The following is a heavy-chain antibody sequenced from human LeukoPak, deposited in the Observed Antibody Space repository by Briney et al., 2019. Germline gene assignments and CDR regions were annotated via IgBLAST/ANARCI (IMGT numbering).Heavy chain of an antibody. Sequence: SETLSLTCTVSGDSISSNNYCWGWIRQPPGKGLVWIGSIYYDGITYYNPSLKSRVTVSVDTSKNRFSLKLNSVTAADTAVYYCARLGWLYGSGSMNWFDPWGQGTLVIVSS. D-gene: IGHD3-10*01. V-gene: IGHV4-39*01. CDR2: IYYDGIT. J-gene: IGHJ5*02. CDR3: ARLGWLYGSGSMNWFDP. CDR1: GDSISSNNYC.